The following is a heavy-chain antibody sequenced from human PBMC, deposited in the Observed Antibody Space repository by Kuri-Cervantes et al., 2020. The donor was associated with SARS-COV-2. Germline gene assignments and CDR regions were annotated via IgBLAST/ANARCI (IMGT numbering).Heavy chain of an antibody. CDR3: AREIPSAAGDDY. D-gene: IGHD6-13*01. Sequence: SVKVSCKASGGTFSSYAISWVRQAPGQGLERMGGIIPIFGTANYAQKFQGRVTITADKSTSTAYMELSSLRSEDTAVYYCAREIPSAAGDDYWGQGTLVTVSS. CDR2: IIPIFGTA. V-gene: IGHV1-69*06. CDR1: GGTFSSYA. J-gene: IGHJ4*02.